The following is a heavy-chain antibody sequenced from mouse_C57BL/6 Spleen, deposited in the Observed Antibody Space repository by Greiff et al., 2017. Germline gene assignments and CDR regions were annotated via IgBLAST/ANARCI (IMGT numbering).Heavy chain of an antibody. V-gene: IGHV1-50*01. CDR2: IDPSDSYT. Sequence: QVQLKQPGAELVKPGASVKLSCKASGYTFTSYWMQWVKQRPGQGLEWIGEIDPSDSYTNYNQKFKGKATLTVDTSSSTAYMQLSSLTSEDSAVYYCFYYGSSYDYWGQGTTLTVSS. D-gene: IGHD1-1*01. CDR3: FYYGSSYDY. J-gene: IGHJ2*01. CDR1: GYTFTSYW.